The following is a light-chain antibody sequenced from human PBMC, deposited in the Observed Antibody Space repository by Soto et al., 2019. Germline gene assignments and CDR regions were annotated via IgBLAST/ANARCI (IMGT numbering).Light chain of an antibody. CDR1: GSNIGAGYD. J-gene: IGLJ3*02. Sequence: QSVLTQPPSVSGAPGQRVTISCTGSGSNIGAGYDVHWYQQLPGTAPKLLIYGNSNRPSGVPDRFSGSKSGTSASLAITGLQAEDEADYYCQSYDSSLSGSVFGGGTKLTVL. CDR2: GNS. CDR3: QSYDSSLSGSV. V-gene: IGLV1-40*01.